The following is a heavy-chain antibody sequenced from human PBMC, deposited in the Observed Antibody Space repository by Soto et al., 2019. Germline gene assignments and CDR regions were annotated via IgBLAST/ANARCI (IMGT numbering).Heavy chain of an antibody. J-gene: IGHJ4*02. D-gene: IGHD3-22*01. CDR1: GYSFAGYW. V-gene: IGHV5-10-1*01. CDR3: ARQIYDSDTGPNFQYYFDS. CDR2: IDPSDSQT. Sequence: GEALKISCKGSGYSFAGYWITWVRQKPGKGLEWMGRIDPSDSQTYYSPSFRGHVTISVTKSITTVFLQWSTLRASDTAMYYCARQIYDSDTGPNFQYYFDSWGQGTPVTVSS.